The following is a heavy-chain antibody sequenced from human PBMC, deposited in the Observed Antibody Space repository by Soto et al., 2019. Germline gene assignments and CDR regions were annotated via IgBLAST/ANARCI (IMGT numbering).Heavy chain of an antibody. Sequence: SGPTLVNPTQTLTLTCSFSGFSLSAYGVRVIWFRQPPGETLEWLALIHWNDDKRYSPYLESRLTITKDTSKTQVVLTLTNLDPLDTGTYFCAHTKDSSGFLTSWGQGILVTVSS. CDR2: IHWNDDK. D-gene: IGHD3-22*01. V-gene: IGHV2-5*01. CDR1: GFSLSAYGVR. CDR3: AHTKDSSGFLTS. J-gene: IGHJ5*02.